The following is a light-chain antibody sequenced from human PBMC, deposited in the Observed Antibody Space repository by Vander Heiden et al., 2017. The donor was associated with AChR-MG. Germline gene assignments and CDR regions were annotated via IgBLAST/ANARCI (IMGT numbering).Light chain of an antibody. J-gene: IGKJ5*01. V-gene: IGKV3-11*01. CDR3: QHCNNWPIT. CDR1: QSVSRY. Sequence: EIVLTQSPATLSLSPGERATLSCRASQSVSRYLTWYQQKPGQAPRLLIYDASNRATDIPARFSGSGSGTDFTLTISGLEPEDFAVYYCQHCNNWPITFGQRTRLE. CDR2: DAS.